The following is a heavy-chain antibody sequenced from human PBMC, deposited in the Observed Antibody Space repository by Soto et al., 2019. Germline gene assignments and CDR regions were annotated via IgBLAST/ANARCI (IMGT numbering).Heavy chain of an antibody. V-gene: IGHV4-61*01. CDR3: ARDKGRYDFWSGYYFDY. CDR2: IYYSGST. CDR1: GGSVSSGSYY. J-gene: IGHJ4*02. Sequence: PSETLSLTCTVSGGSVSSGSYYWSWIRQPPGKGLEWIGYIYYSGSTNYNPSLKSRVTISVDTSKNQFSLKLSSVTAADTAVYYCARDKGRYDFWSGYYFDYWGQGTLVTVSS. D-gene: IGHD3-3*01.